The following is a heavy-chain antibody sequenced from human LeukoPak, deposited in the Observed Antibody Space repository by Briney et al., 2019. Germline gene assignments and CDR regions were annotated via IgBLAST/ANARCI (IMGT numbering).Heavy chain of an antibody. Sequence: SETLSLTCTVSGGSNSSYYWSWIRQPPGKGLEWIGYIYYSGSTNYNPSLKSRVTISVDTSKNQFSLKLSSATAADTAVYYCARDGGSSWYGYYFDYWGQGTLVTVSS. V-gene: IGHV4-59*01. D-gene: IGHD6-13*01. CDR2: IYYSGST. CDR3: ARDGGSSWYGYYFDY. J-gene: IGHJ4*02. CDR1: GGSNSSYY.